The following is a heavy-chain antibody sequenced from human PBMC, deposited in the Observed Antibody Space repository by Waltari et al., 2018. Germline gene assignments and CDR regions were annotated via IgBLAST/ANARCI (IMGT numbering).Heavy chain of an antibody. J-gene: IGHJ6*02. D-gene: IGHD5-18*01. V-gene: IGHV4-61*02. Sequence: QVQLQESGPGLAKASQTLSLTCDVSGGSISSLNFYWSWIRQPAGKGLEGIGRIYRSGVTDYNPSLRGRATMFLDMSKNQFSLTVDSLIAADTAVYYCAVSPDTATSRAAFHFWGPGTTVSVSS. CDR3: AVSPDTATSRAAFHF. CDR2: IYRSGVT. CDR1: GGSISSLNFY.